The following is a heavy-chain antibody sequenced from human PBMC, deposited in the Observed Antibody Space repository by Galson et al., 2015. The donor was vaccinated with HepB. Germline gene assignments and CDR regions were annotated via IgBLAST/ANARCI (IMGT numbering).Heavy chain of an antibody. CDR2: IYPGDSDT. D-gene: IGHD2-15*01. Sequence: QSGAEVKKPGESLKISCKGSGYSFTSYWIGWVRQMPGKGLEWMGIIYPGDSDTRYSPSSQGQVTISADKSISTAYLQWSSLKASDTAMYYCARGPPIYCSGGSCYSGFGFDPWGQGTLVTVSS. J-gene: IGHJ5*02. CDR3: ARGPPIYCSGGSCYSGFGFDP. V-gene: IGHV5-51*01. CDR1: GYSFTSYW.